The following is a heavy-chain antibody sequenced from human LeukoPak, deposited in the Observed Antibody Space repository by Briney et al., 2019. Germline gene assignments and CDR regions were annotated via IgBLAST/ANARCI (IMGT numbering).Heavy chain of an antibody. Sequence: SETLSLXCTVSGGPISSYYWSWIRQPPGKGLEWIGYIYYSGSTNYNPSLKSRVTISVDTSKNQFSLKLSSVTAADTAVYYCARSSIRNWFDPWGQGTLVTVSS. J-gene: IGHJ5*02. CDR3: ARSSIRNWFDP. V-gene: IGHV4-59*01. CDR1: GGPISSYY. D-gene: IGHD3-3*02. CDR2: IYYSGST.